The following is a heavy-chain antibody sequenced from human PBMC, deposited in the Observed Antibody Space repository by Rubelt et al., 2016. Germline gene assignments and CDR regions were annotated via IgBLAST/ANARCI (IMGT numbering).Heavy chain of an antibody. CDR1: GFTFSSYG. J-gene: IGHJ6*02. V-gene: IGHV3-33*01. CDR3: ARDLSVMTTVTTLGMDV. D-gene: IGHD4-11*01. CDR2: IWYDGSNK. Sequence: QVQLVESGGGVVQPGRSLRLSCAASGFTFSSYGMHWVRQAPGKGLEWVAVIWYDGSNKYYADSVKGRFTISRDNSKNTLYLQMNSLRAEDTAVYYCARDLSVMTTVTTLGMDVWGQGTTVTVSS.